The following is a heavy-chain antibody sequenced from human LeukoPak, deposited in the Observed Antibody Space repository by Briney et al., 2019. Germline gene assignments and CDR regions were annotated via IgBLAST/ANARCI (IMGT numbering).Heavy chain of an antibody. V-gene: IGHV3-23*01. J-gene: IGHJ4*02. CDR2: ISNDGGGT. D-gene: IGHD3-22*01. CDR1: GFIFNNYG. Sequence: GGSLRLSRAASGFIFNNYGLVWVRQAPGKGLEWVSAISNDGGGTTYADFVKGRFSVSRDNSKNTLFLQMNSLRAEHTALYYCAKGSSGYFFDLWGQGTLVTVSS. CDR3: AKGSSGYFFDL.